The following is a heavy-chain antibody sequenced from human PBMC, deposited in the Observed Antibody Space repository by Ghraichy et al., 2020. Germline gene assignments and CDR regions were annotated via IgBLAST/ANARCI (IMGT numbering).Heavy chain of an antibody. V-gene: IGHV3-7*01. D-gene: IGHD3-10*01. CDR3: AREVRGVIITHPDAFDI. CDR2: IKQDGSEK. CDR1: GFTFSSYW. J-gene: IGHJ3*02. Sequence: LSLTCAASGFTFSSYWMSWVRQAPGKGLEWVANIKQDGSEKYYVDSVKGRFTISRDNAKNSLYLQMNSLRAEDTAVYYCAREVRGVIITHPDAFDIWGQGTMVTVSS.